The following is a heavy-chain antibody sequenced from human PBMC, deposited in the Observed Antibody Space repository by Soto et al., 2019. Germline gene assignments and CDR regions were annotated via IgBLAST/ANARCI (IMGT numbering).Heavy chain of an antibody. V-gene: IGHV3-7*01. D-gene: IGHD2-15*01. Sequence: GGSLRLSCAASGFTFSSYWMSWVRQAPGKGLEWVANIKQDGSEKYYVDSVKGRFTISRDNAKNSLYLQMNSLRAEDTAVYYCARDIVVVVAATNWFDPWGQGTLVTVS. CDR1: GFTFSSYW. CDR3: ARDIVVVVAATNWFDP. J-gene: IGHJ5*02. CDR2: IKQDGSEK.